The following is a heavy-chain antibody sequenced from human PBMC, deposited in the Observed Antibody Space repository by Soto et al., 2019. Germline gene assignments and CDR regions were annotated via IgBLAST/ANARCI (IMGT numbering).Heavy chain of an antibody. Sequence: GGSLRLSCVASGFTFSNFAMAWVRQAPGKGLEWVAVISYDGSNKYYADSVKGRFTISRDNSKNTLYLQMNSLRAEDTAVYYCAKDSSAWSIRYFQNWDQGTTVTVSS. CDR3: AKDSSAWSIRYFQN. J-gene: IGHJ1*01. V-gene: IGHV3-30*18. CDR1: GFTFSNFA. CDR2: ISYDGSNK. D-gene: IGHD6-19*01.